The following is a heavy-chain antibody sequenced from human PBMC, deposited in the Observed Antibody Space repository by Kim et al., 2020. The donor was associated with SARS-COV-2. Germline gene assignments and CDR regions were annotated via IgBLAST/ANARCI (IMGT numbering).Heavy chain of an antibody. V-gene: IGHV1-3*01. Sequence: ASVKVSCKASGYTFTSYAMHWVRQAPGQRLEWMGWINAGNGNTKYSQKFQGRVTITRDTSASTAYMELSSLRSEDTAVYYCARDYGGIAARPDAFLWFDPWGQGTLVTVSS. CDR3: ARDYGGIAARPDAFLWFDP. D-gene: IGHD6-6*01. CDR2: INAGNGNT. J-gene: IGHJ5*02. CDR1: GYTFTSYA.